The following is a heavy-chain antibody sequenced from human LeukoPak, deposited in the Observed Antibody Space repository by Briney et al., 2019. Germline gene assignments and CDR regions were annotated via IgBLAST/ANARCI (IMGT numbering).Heavy chain of an antibody. CDR3: ARRTGSYYCFFDF. J-gene: IGHJ4*02. CDR1: GGSVSSSSYH. Sequence: SDTLSLTCTVSGGSVSSSSYHWGWIRQPPGKGLEWIGSIYYSGSTYYNPSLKGRVTMSVDTSKNQFPLKLSSVTAADTAVYYCARRTGSYYCFFDFWGQGTLVTVSS. CDR2: IYYSGST. V-gene: IGHV4-39*01. D-gene: IGHD1-26*01.